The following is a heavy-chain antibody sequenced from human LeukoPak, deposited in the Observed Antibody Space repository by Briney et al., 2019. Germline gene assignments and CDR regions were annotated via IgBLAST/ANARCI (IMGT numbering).Heavy chain of an antibody. CDR3: AKQAPESLLWFGESMGSYYFDY. CDR2: ISGSGGST. V-gene: IGHV3-23*01. J-gene: IGHJ4*02. CDR1: GFTFSSYA. D-gene: IGHD3-10*01. Sequence: PGGSLRLSCAASGFTFSSYAMSWVRQAPGKGLEWVSAISGSGGSTYYADSVKGRFTISRDNSKNTLYLQMNSLRAEDTAVYYCAKQAPESLLWFGESMGSYYFDYWGQGILVTVSS.